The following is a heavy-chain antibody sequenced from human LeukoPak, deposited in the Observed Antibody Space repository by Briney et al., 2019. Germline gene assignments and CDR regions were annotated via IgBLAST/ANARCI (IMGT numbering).Heavy chain of an antibody. CDR2: INPNSGGT. D-gene: IGHD2-2*01. Sequence: ASVKVSCKASGYTFTGYYMHWVRQAPGQGLEWMGWINPNSGGTNYGQKFQGRVTMTRDTSISTAYMELSRLRSDDTAVYYCARGVLMSTQDIVVVPAAYWGQGTLVTVSS. V-gene: IGHV1-2*02. J-gene: IGHJ4*02. CDR3: ARGVLMSTQDIVVVPAAY. CDR1: GYTFTGYY.